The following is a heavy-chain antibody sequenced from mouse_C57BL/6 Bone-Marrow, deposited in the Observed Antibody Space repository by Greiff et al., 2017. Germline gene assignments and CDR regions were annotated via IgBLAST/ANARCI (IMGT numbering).Heavy chain of an antibody. V-gene: IGHV1-54*01. CDR3: ARRRYYFDY. CDR2: INPGSGGT. CDR1: GYAFTNYL. J-gene: IGHJ2*01. Sequence: VKLMESGAELVRPGTSVKVSCKASGYAFTNYLIEWVKQRPGQGLEWIGVINPGSGGTNYNEKFKGKATLTADKSSSTAYMQLSSLTSEDSAVYFCARRRYYFDYGGQGTTLTVSS.